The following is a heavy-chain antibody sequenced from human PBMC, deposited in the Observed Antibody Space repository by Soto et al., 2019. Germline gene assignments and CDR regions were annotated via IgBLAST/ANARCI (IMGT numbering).Heavy chain of an antibody. D-gene: IGHD2-2*01. Sequence: QVQLVQSGAEVKKPGSSVKVFCKASGGTFSNYTISWVRQAPGQGLEWMGGIIPVFGTTDYEQKFQGRVTIPADGSTSTAYMKLSSLSSADTAVYYCARSSPYIVVRKPTGNKDEYGREVWGQGTTVTVSS. CDR2: IIPVFGTT. CDR1: GGTFSNYT. V-gene: IGHV1-69*01. J-gene: IGHJ6*02. CDR3: ARSSPYIVVRKPTGNKDEYGREV.